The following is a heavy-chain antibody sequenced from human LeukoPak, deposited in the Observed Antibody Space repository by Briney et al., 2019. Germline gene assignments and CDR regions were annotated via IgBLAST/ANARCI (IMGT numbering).Heavy chain of an antibody. J-gene: IGHJ4*02. CDR2: IDYSGST. CDR3: ARGRRGYSYGPIDY. Sequence: SETLSLTCSVSGGSLGINYWSWLRQPPGKGLDWIAYIDYSGSTSYKPSLKSRVTTSIDTSKNQFSLKLSSVTAADTAVYYCARGRRGYSYGPIDYWGQGTLVTVSS. D-gene: IGHD5-18*01. CDR1: GGSLGINY. V-gene: IGHV4-59*12.